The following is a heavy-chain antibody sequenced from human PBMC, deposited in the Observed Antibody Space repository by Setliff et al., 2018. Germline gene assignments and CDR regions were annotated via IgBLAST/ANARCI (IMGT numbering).Heavy chain of an antibody. V-gene: IGHV3-30-3*01. CDR3: ARNRARVAPFYYYGMDV. CDR1: GFTFTSYD. J-gene: IGHJ6*02. CDR2: ISYDGTYK. Sequence: PGGSLRLSCAASGFTFTSYDIHWVRQAPGKGLEWVAVISYDGTYKNFVDSVKARFTISRDNSKDTLYLQMNSLRSEDTAVYYCARNRARVAPFYYYGMDVWGLGTTVTVSS. D-gene: IGHD5-12*01.